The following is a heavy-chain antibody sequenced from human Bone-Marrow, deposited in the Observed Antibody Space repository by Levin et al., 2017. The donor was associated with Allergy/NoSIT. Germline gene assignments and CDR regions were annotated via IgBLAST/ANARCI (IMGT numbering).Heavy chain of an antibody. J-gene: IGHJ4*02. D-gene: IGHD4-23*01. CDR2: ISYDGGNR. Sequence: GGSLRLSCAASGFTFSNYGMHWVRQAPGKGLEWVSVISYDGGNRYYTDSVKGRFTISRDDSKNTTFLHMNSLRAEDTAVYYCARDDYGGNSRPDYWGQGTLVTVSS. CDR3: ARDDYGGNSRPDY. CDR1: GFTFSNYG. V-gene: IGHV3-30*03.